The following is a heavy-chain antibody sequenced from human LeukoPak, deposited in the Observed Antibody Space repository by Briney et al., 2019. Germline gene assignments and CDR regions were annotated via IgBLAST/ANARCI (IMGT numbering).Heavy chain of an antibody. V-gene: IGHV3-23*01. CDR3: AKGVTTSTYFFDF. CDR2: ISVSGDST. D-gene: IGHD5-18*01. J-gene: IGHJ4*02. Sequence: GGSLRLSCAASVFTFSSYPMSWVRQAPGKGLDWVSLISVSGDSTYYADSVKGRFTVSRDNSKNTLYLQMNTLRADDTAVYYCAKGVTTSTYFFDFWGQGTLVTVSS. CDR1: VFTFSSYP.